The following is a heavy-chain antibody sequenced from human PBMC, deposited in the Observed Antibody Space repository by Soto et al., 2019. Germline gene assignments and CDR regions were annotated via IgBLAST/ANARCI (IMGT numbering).Heavy chain of an antibody. Sequence: QVQLVESGGGVVQPGRSLRLSCAASGFTFSSYGMHWVRQAPGKGLEWVAVIWYDGSNKYYADFVKGRFTISRDNSKNTLYLQMNSLRAEDTAVYYCARDRFGDFTRYYYYYMDVWGKGTTVTVSS. J-gene: IGHJ6*03. CDR3: ARDRFGDFTRYYYYYMDV. CDR1: GFTFSSYG. D-gene: IGHD3-16*01. V-gene: IGHV3-33*01. CDR2: IWYDGSNK.